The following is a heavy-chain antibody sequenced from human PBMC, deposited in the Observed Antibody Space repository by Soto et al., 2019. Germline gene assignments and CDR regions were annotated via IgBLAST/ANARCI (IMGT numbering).Heavy chain of an antibody. CDR3: ARRITMVRGVIDNWFDP. CDR2: IYYSGST. CDR1: GGSISSYY. D-gene: IGHD3-10*01. V-gene: IGHV4-59*08. J-gene: IGHJ5*02. Sequence: SETLSLTCTVSGGSISSYYWSWIRQPPGKGLEWIGYIYYSGSTNYNPSLKSRVTISVDTSKNQFSLKLSSVTAADTAVYYCARRITMVRGVIDNWFDPWGQGTLVTVS.